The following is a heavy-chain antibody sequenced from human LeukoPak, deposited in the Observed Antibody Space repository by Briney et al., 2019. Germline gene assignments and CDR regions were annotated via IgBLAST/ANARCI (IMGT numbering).Heavy chain of an antibody. V-gene: IGHV3-23*01. CDR1: GFTFSSYA. CDR3: AKVGEYYDFWSGYYPSDY. D-gene: IGHD3-3*01. CDR2: ISGSGGST. J-gene: IGHJ4*02. Sequence: PGGSLRLSCAASGFTFSSYAMSWVRQAPGKGLEWVSAISGSGGSTYYADSVKGRFTISRDNSKNTLYLQMNSLRAEDTAVYYCAKVGEYYDFWSGYYPSDYWGQGTLVTVSS.